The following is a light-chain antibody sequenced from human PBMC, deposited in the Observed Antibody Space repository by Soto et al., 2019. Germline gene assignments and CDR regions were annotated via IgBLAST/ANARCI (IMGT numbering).Light chain of an antibody. CDR2: GAS. J-gene: IGKJ1*01. CDR3: HQYGSAPRT. CDR1: QSVSSNF. V-gene: IGKV3-20*01. Sequence: EIVLTQSPGTLSLSPGDRATLSCRASQSVSSNFLAWYQQKPGQAPRLLIYGASIRATGIPDRFSGSGSGTDFTRTIRRLEHEDFAMYFCHQYGSAPRTFGQGTKVEIK.